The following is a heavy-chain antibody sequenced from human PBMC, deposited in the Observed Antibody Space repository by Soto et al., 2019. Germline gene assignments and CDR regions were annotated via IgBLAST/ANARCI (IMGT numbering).Heavy chain of an antibody. CDR3: ARGYGYSSGWYVY. V-gene: IGHV1-3*01. D-gene: IGHD6-19*01. Sequence: GASVKVSCKASGYTFTSCAMHWVRQAPGQRLEGMGWINAGNGNTKYSQKFQGRVTITRDTSASTAYMELSSLRSEDTAVYYCARGYGYSSGWYVYWGQGTLVTVSS. CDR2: INAGNGNT. J-gene: IGHJ4*02. CDR1: GYTFTSCA.